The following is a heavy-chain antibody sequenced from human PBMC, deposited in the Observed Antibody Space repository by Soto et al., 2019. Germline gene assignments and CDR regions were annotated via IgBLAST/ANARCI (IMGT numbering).Heavy chain of an antibody. CDR2: IYHSGST. V-gene: IGHV4-4*02. CDR1: GGSISSSNW. CDR3: ASVAKTINWPDN. J-gene: IGHJ5*02. Sequence: QVQLQESGPGLVKPSGTLSLTCAVSGGSISSSNWWRWVRQPPGKGLEWIGEIYHSGSTYYNPSLKSRVTISVDKSTNQFSLKLSSVTAADKAVYYCASVAKTINWPDNWGQGTLVTVSS.